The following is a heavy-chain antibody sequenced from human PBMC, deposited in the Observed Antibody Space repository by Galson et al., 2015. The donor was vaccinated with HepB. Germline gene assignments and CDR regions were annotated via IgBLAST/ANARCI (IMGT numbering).Heavy chain of an antibody. CDR1: GYTFTGYY. J-gene: IGHJ4*02. CDR3: ARVPFAYTVVTPGGY. V-gene: IGHV1-2*06. D-gene: IGHD4-23*01. Sequence: SVKVSCKASGYTFTGYYMHWVRQAPGQGLEWMGRINPNSGGTNYAQKFQGRVTMTRDTSISTAYMELSRLRSDDTAVYYCARVPFAYTVVTPGGYWGQGTLVTVSS. CDR2: INPNSGGT.